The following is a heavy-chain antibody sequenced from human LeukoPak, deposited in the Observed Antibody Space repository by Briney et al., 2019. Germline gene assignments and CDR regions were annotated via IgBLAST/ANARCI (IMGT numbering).Heavy chain of an antibody. D-gene: IGHD3-16*01. CDR2: VSISSGTI. V-gene: IGHV3-48*04. CDR1: GFTFTGYN. J-gene: IGHJ4*02. Sequence: PGGSLRLSCAASGFTFTGYNMNWVRQAPGKGLEGVSFVSISSGTIYYADSVKGRFSISRDNAKSSLDLQMNSLRAEDTAVYYCARAMSTFGGVRNYFDSWGQGTLVTVSS. CDR3: ARAMSTFGGVRNYFDS.